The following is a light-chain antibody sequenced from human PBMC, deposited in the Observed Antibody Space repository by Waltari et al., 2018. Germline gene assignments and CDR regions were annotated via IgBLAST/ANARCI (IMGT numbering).Light chain of an antibody. CDR3: SLYMGSGIWV. CDR1: AGTVYTTSY. V-gene: IGLV8-61*01. Sequence: QTVVTQEPSLSVSHGGTVKLTCTLTAGTVYTTSYANWYQQTPGLPPRTLVYNVSSRSSGVPDRFSGSVLGNTAALTITGAQTDDESNYYCSLYMGSGIWVFGGGTKLTVL. CDR2: NVS. J-gene: IGLJ3*02.